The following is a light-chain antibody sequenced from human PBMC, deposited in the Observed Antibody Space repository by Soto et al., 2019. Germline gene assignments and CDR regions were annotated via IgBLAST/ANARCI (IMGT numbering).Light chain of an antibody. J-gene: IGKJ5*01. CDR3: QPYGDYSPIT. V-gene: IGKV1-5*03. CDR1: PSISNL. CDR2: QAS. Sequence: DIQMTQSPSTLSASVCDSVTITGRASPSISNLLAWYQQNPGKAPKLLIYQASSLESGIPSRFSGSASGTEFTLTITSLQPDDCATYYCQPYGDYSPITFGQGTRLQIK.